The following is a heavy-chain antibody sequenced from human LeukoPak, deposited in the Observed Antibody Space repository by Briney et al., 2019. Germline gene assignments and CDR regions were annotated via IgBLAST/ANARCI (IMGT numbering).Heavy chain of an antibody. CDR2: IYYSGSM. J-gene: IGHJ4*02. Sequence: NTSETLSLTCTLSGGPISSGRHYWTWIRQRPGKGLDWIGFIYYSGSMYYNPSFKSRVTISVDTSKNQFSLRLSSVTAADTAVYYCARADVDTAFLDSWGQGTLVTVSS. V-gene: IGHV4-31*03. CDR3: ARADVDTAFLDS. D-gene: IGHD5-18*01. CDR1: GGPISSGRHY.